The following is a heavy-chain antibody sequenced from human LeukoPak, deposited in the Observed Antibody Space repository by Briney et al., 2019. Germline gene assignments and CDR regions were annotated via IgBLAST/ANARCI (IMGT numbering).Heavy chain of an antibody. V-gene: IGHV3-53*01. Sequence: GGSLRLSCAASGFTVSNNYMSWVRQAPGKGLEWVSIIYSGGSTYYSDSVKGRFTISRDNSKNTLYLQMNSLRAEDTAVYYCARVGWMSCSGGSCYSGGRDFDYWGQGTLVTVSS. CDR3: ARVGWMSCSGGSCYSGGRDFDY. J-gene: IGHJ4*02. D-gene: IGHD2-15*01. CDR2: IYSGGST. CDR1: GFTVSNNY.